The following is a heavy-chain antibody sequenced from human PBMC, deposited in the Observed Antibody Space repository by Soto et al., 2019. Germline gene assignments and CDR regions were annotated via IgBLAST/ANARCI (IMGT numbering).Heavy chain of an antibody. D-gene: IGHD3-3*01. CDR3: AKEHYDFWSGYPYGMDV. CDR1: GFTFSSYG. J-gene: IGHJ6*02. CDR2: ISYDGSNK. V-gene: IGHV3-30*18. Sequence: QVQLVESGGGVVQPGRSLRLSCAASGFTFSSYGMHWVRQAPGKGLEWVAVISYDGSNKYYADSVKGQFTISRDNSKNTLYLQMNSLRAEDTAVYYCAKEHYDFWSGYPYGMDVWGQGTTVTVSS.